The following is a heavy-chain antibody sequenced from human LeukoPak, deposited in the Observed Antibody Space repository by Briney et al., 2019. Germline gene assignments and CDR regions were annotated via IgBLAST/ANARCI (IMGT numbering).Heavy chain of an antibody. CDR1: GGSFSGYY. Sequence: SETLSFTCAVYGGSFSGYYWSWIRHPPGKGLKWMGEINHSGTTNYNPSLNSRVTISVDTTNNHFSLKLSSVTAADTAVYYCARGGYYYDSSGYYDFDYWGQGTLVTVSS. CDR2: INHSGTT. D-gene: IGHD3-22*01. J-gene: IGHJ4*02. V-gene: IGHV4-34*01. CDR3: ARGGYYYDSSGYYDFDY.